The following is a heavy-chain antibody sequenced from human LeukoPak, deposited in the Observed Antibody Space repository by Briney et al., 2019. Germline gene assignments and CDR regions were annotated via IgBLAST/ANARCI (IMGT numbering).Heavy chain of an antibody. CDR1: GFTFSDYY. J-gene: IGHJ4*02. V-gene: IGHV3-11*01. CDR2: XSGSGSTI. CDR3: ARESYYYDSSGYYVYYFDY. Sequence: PGGSLRLSCAASGFTFSDYYMSWLRQAPGKGLEXXXXXSGSGSTIYYADSMKGRFTISRDNAKNSLYLQMNSLRAEDTAVYYCARESYYYDSSGYYVYYFDYWGQGTLVTVSS. D-gene: IGHD3-22*01.